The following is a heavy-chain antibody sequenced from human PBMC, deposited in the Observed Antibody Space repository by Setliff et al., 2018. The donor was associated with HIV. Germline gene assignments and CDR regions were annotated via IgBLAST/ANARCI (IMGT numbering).Heavy chain of an antibody. CDR2: IIPMFGTA. Sequence: SVKVSCKASGDTFRSRAFNWVRQAPGQGPGWMGGIIPMFGTANYAQKFQGRVTITADESTSTVYMELSSLRSDDTALYYCAREGNSGHGGQIEFDYWGQGTLVTVSS. V-gene: IGHV1-69*13. D-gene: IGHD1-26*01. J-gene: IGHJ4*02. CDR3: AREGNSGHGGQIEFDY. CDR1: GDTFRSRA.